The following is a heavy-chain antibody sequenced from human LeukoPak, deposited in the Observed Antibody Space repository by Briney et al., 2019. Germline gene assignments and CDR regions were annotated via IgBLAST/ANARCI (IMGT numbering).Heavy chain of an antibody. J-gene: IGHJ4*02. CDR2: ISSSSSYI. Sequence: PGGFLGLSCAASGFTFSSYSMNWVRQAPGKGLEWVSSISSSSSYIYYADSVKGRFTISRDNAKNSLYLQMNSLRAEDTAVYYCARGDYDSSGYYYIYWGQGTLVTVSS. V-gene: IGHV3-21*01. CDR1: GFTFSSYS. D-gene: IGHD3-22*01. CDR3: ARGDYDSSGYYYIY.